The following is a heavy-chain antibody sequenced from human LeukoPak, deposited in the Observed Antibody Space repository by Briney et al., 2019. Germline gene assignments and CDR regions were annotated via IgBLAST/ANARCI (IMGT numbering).Heavy chain of an antibody. Sequence: ASVKVSCKASGYTFTSYDINWVRQAPGQGLEWMGWMNPNSGNTGYAQKFQGRVTMTRNTSTSTAYMELSSLRSEDTAVYYCARGLGGYQPLNWFDPWGQGTLVTVSS. D-gene: IGHD5-12*01. CDR1: GYTFTSYD. CDR2: MNPNSGNT. CDR3: ARGLGGYQPLNWFDP. V-gene: IGHV1-8*01. J-gene: IGHJ5*02.